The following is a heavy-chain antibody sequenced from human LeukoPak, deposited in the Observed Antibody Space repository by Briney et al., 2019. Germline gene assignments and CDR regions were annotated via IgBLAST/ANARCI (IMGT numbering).Heavy chain of an antibody. D-gene: IGHD5-18*01. Sequence: APVKVSCKASGYTFTSYGISWVRQAPGQGLEWMGWISAYNGNTNYAQKLQGRVTMTTDTSTSTAYMELRSLRSDDTAVYYCARDLGDTAMVNYYYYGMDVWSQGTTVTVSS. CDR2: ISAYNGNT. V-gene: IGHV1-18*01. J-gene: IGHJ6*02. CDR1: GYTFTSYG. CDR3: ARDLGDTAMVNYYYYGMDV.